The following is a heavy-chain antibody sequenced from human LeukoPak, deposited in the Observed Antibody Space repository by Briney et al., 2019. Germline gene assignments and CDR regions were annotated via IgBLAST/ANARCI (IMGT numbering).Heavy chain of an antibody. CDR3: TRESYYDILTGHDAFDI. Sequence: GGSLRLSCAASGFTFSNAWMSWVRQAPGKGLEWVGRIKSKTDGGTTDYAAPVKGRFTISRDDSKNTLYLQMNSLKTEDTAVYYCTRESYYDILTGHDAFDIWGQGTMVTVSS. CDR2: IKSKTDGGTT. J-gene: IGHJ3*02. V-gene: IGHV3-15*01. D-gene: IGHD3-9*01. CDR1: GFTFSNAW.